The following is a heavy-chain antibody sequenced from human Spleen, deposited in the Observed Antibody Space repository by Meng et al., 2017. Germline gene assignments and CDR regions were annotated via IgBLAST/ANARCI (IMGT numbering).Heavy chain of an antibody. V-gene: IGHV4-39*07. CDR1: GGSISSGSYY. Sequence: SETLSLTCTVSGGSISSGSYYWGWIRQPPGKGLEWIGSIFYGGNTYYNPSLKSRVSISVDMSKNQFSLKMSSVTAADTAVYYCAREGFSSSWYSTNYFDFWGQGTLVTVSS. CDR3: AREGFSSSWYSTNYFDF. J-gene: IGHJ4*02. CDR2: IFYGGNT. D-gene: IGHD6-13*01.